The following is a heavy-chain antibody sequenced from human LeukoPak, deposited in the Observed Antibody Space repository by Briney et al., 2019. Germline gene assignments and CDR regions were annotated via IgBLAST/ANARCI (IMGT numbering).Heavy chain of an antibody. CDR2: INHSGST. J-gene: IGHJ6*02. V-gene: IGHV4-34*01. D-gene: IGHD4-17*01. Sequence: SETLSLTCAVYGGSFSGYYWSWIRQPPGKGLEWIGEINHSGSTNYNPSLKSRVTISVDTSKNQFSLKLSSVTAADTAVHYCARDLCGDYYYYYGMDVWGQGTTVTVSS. CDR1: GGSFSGYY. CDR3: ARDLCGDYYYYYGMDV.